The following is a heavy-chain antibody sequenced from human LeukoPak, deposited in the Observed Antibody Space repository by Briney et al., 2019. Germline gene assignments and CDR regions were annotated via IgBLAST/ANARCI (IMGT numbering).Heavy chain of an antibody. D-gene: IGHD6-25*01. CDR2: ISAAGDRP. Sequence: GGSLRLSCAASGFSFRNYALTWVRQAPGKGLEWVSTISAAGDRPTYTDPVKGRFIISRDNSKNIMFLQMDSLRAEDTAFYYCSKWREGAAASFDCCGQGTLVTVSS. J-gene: IGHJ4*02. V-gene: IGHV3-23*01. CDR1: GFSFRNYA. CDR3: SKWREGAAASFDC.